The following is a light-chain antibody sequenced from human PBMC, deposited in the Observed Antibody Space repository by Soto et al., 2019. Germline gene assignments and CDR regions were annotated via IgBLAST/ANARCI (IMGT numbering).Light chain of an antibody. CDR1: QGIRNF. V-gene: IGKV1-27*01. CDR2: AAS. CDR3: PKYSSVPV. Sequence: DIQMTQSPTSLSASVGDRVTITCQASQGIRNFVAWYQQKPGKAPKLLIYAASTLQSGVPSRFSGSGSGTDLTLTINSLQPEGGATYSCPKYSSVPVFGPGTKVEIK. J-gene: IGKJ3*01.